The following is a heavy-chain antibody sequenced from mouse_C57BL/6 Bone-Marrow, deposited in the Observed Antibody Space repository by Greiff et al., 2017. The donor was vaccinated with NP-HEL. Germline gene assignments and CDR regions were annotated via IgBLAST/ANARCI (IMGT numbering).Heavy chain of an antibody. CDR3: ARPGYYGSSYNWFAY. Sequence: QVHVKQSGPELVKPGASVKISCKASGYSFTSYYIHWVKQRPGQGLEWIGWIYPGSGNTKYNEKFKGKATLTADTSSSTAYMQLSSLTSEDSAVYYCARPGYYGSSYNWFAYWGQGTLVTVSA. V-gene: IGHV1-66*01. CDR1: GYSFTSYY. CDR2: IYPGSGNT. D-gene: IGHD1-1*01. J-gene: IGHJ3*01.